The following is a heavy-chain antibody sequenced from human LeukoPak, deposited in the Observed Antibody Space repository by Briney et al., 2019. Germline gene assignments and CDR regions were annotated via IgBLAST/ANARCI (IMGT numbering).Heavy chain of an antibody. Sequence: ASVKVSCKAPGYTLTSYGISWVRQAPGQGLEWMGWISAYNGNTNYAQKLQGRVTMTTDTSTSTAYMELRSLRSDDTAVYYCARDRGWLSGSYSDYWGQGTLVTVSS. CDR1: GYTLTSYG. J-gene: IGHJ4*02. CDR3: ARDRGWLSGSYSDY. V-gene: IGHV1-18*01. D-gene: IGHD1-26*01. CDR2: ISAYNGNT.